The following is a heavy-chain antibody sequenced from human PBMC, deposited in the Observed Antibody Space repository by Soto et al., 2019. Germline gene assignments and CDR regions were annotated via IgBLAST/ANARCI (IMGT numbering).Heavy chain of an antibody. J-gene: IGHJ4*02. Sequence: QVKLVESGGGVVQPGRSLRLSCAASGFTFSSYAMHWVRQAPGKGLEWVAVISYDGSNKYYADSVKGRFTISRDNSKNTLYLQMNSLRAEDTAVYYCARVQSGYLDYWGQGTLVTVSS. D-gene: IGHD2-8*02. CDR3: ARVQSGYLDY. V-gene: IGHV3-30-3*01. CDR1: GFTFSSYA. CDR2: ISYDGSNK.